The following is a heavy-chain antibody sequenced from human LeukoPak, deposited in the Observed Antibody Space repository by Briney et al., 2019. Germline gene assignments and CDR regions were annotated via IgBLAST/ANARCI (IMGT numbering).Heavy chain of an antibody. J-gene: IGHJ4*02. CDR2: IYYTGST. D-gene: IGHD6-13*01. CDR1: GGAITNYY. V-gene: IGHV4-59*01. Sequence: SETLSLTCGVSGGAITNYYWNWIRRAPGKGLEWLGYIYYTGSTTYNPSVKSRITISLDTSKKQISLKLRSVTAADTAVYYCARGSIAAAGPIDYWGQGTLVTVSS. CDR3: ARGSIAAAGPIDY.